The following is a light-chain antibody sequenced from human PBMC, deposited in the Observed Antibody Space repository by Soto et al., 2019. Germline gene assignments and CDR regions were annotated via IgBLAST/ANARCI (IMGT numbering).Light chain of an antibody. V-gene: IGKV4-1*01. J-gene: IGKJ2*01. CDR2: WAP. Sequence: DIVMTQSPDSLAVSLGERATINCKSSQPVLYSSNNKTYLAWYQKRPGQPPKLLIYWAPTRESGVPDRFSGSGSGTEFTLTISSLQAEDVAVYYCQQYYSTPRTFGQGTKLEIK. CDR3: QQYYSTPRT. CDR1: QPVLYSSNNKTY.